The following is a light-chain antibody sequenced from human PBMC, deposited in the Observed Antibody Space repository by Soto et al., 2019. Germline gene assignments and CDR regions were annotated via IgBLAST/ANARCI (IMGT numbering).Light chain of an antibody. Sequence: DIQMTQSPSTLSGSVGDRVTVTCQARQTISSWLALYQQKPGKAPKLLIYKASTLKSGVPSRFSGSGSGPEFTLTISSLQPDDFATYYCQHYNSYSEAFGQGTKVDI. J-gene: IGKJ1*01. CDR1: QTISSW. CDR2: KAS. CDR3: QHYNSYSEA. V-gene: IGKV1-5*03.